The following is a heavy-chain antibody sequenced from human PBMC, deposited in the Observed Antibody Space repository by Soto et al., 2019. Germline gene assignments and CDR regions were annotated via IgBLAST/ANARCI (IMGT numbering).Heavy chain of an antibody. CDR3: ARRHGHVVRYFDEXTPSYYMDV. CDR1: GFTFSSYS. J-gene: IGHJ6*03. D-gene: IGHD3-9*01. Sequence: GGSLRLSCAASGFTFSSYSMNWVRQAPGKGLEWVSYIRSSSSTIYYADSVKGRFTISRDNAKNSLYLQMNSLRAEDTAVYYCARRHGHVVRYFDEXTPSYYMDVWGKGTTVTVS. CDR2: IRSSSSTI. V-gene: IGHV3-48*01.